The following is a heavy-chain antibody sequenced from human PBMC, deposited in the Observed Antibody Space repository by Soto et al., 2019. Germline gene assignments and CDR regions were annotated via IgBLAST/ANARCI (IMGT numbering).Heavy chain of an antibody. CDR3: TRHLASVWSGYYTELGYYYMDV. V-gene: IGHV5-51*01. Sequence: GESLKISCKASGYSFTSYWIGWVRQMPGKGLEWMGIIYPGDSNTRYSPSFQGQVTISADKSISTAYLQWSSLKASDTAMYYCTRHLASVWSGYYTELGYYYMDVWGKGTTVTVSS. CDR1: GYSFTSYW. D-gene: IGHD3-3*01. J-gene: IGHJ6*03. CDR2: IYPGDSNT.